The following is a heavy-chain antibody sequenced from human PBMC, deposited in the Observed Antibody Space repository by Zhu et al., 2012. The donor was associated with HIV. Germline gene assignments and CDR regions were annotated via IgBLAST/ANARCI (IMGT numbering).Heavy chain of an antibody. CDR1: GGSISSYY. CDR3: ARGRILGRWFGGSLDY. D-gene: IGHD3-10*01. V-gene: IGHV4-4*09. J-gene: IGHJ4*02. Sequence: QVQLQESGPGLVKPSETLSLTCTVSGGSISSYYWSWIRQPPGKGLEWIGYIYTSGSTNYNPSLKSRVTISVDTSKNQFSLKLSSVTAADTAVYYCARGRILGRWFGGSLDYWGQGTLVTVSS. CDR2: IYTSGST.